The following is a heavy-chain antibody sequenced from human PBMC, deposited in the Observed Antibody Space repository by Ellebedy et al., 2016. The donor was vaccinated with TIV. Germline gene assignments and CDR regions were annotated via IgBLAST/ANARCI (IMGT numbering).Heavy chain of an antibody. V-gene: IGHV3-48*01. Sequence: GESLKISCAASGFTFRSYSMNWARQAPGKGLEWVSYISSSSSNIYYADSVKGRFTISRDNAKNSLYLQMNSLRAEDTAVYYCARGDWYFDLWGRGTLVTVSS. J-gene: IGHJ2*01. CDR1: GFTFRSYS. CDR3: ARGDWYFDL. CDR2: ISSSSSNI.